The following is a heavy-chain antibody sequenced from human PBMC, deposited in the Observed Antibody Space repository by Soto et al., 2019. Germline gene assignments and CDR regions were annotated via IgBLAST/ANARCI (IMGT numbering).Heavy chain of an antibody. D-gene: IGHD3-10*01. CDR3: ARVAPSGGSVPRFDP. V-gene: IGHV1-3*01. CDR1: GYTFTAYN. CDR2: INAGNGNT. J-gene: IGHJ5*02. Sequence: QVQLVQSGAEVKEPGASVRLSCKAFGYTFTAYNIHWVRQAPGQGLEWMGWINAGNGNTRSSRKFQGRVIITRDTSATTAYLEVDSLRSEDTAIYYCARVAPSGGSVPRFDPWCQGTLLTVSS.